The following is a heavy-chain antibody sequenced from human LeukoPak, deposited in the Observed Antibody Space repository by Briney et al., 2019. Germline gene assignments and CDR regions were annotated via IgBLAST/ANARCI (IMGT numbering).Heavy chain of an antibody. V-gene: IGHV4-61*02. D-gene: IGHD3-9*01. J-gene: IGHJ4*02. CDR3: ARGGYDILTGYYIGLDY. CDR1: CGSISSGSYY. Sequence: SETLSLTCTVACGSISSGSYYWSWIRQPAGKGLEWIGRIYTSGSTNYNPSLKSRVTISVDTSKNQFSLKLSSVTAADTAVYYCARGGYDILTGYYIGLDYWGQGTLVTVSS. CDR2: IYTSGST.